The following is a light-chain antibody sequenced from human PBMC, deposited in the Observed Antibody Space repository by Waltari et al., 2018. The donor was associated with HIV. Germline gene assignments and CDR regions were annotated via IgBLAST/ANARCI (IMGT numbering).Light chain of an antibody. CDR1: QSVTGSH. CDR3: QQYGSSVT. Sequence: EVVLTQSPGTLSLSPGERATLFCRASQSVTGSHLAWYQQKPGQAPRLLIYGASSRATGIPDRFSVSRSGTDFTLTITRLEPEDFAVYYCQQYGSSVTFGGGTKVEIK. CDR2: GAS. J-gene: IGKJ4*01. V-gene: IGKV3-20*01.